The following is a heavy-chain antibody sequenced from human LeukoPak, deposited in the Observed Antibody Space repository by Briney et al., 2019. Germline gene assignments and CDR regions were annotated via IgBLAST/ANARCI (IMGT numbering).Heavy chain of an antibody. CDR3: ARDSGSYYDDY. CDR2: ISAYNGNT. V-gene: IGHV1-18*01. J-gene: IGHJ4*02. D-gene: IGHD1-26*01. Sequence: ASVKVSCKASGGTFSSYAISWVRQAPGQGLEWMGWISAYNGNTNYAQKLQGRVTMTTDTSTSTAYMELRSLRSDDTAVYYCARDSGSYYDDYWGQGTLVTVSS. CDR1: GGTFSSYA.